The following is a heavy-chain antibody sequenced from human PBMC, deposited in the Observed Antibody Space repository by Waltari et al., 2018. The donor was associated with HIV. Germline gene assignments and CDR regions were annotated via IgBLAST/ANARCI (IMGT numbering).Heavy chain of an antibody. CDR1: GFTFTSSA. D-gene: IGHD6-13*01. J-gene: IGHJ4*02. V-gene: IGHV1-58*01. Sequence: QMQLVQSGPEVKKPGTSVKVSCKASGFTFTSSAVQWVRQARGQRLEWIGWIVVGSGNTNYAQKFQERVTITRDMSTSTAYMELSSLRSEDTAVYYCAAVLSRIAAAVPHYYFDYWGQGTLVTVSS. CDR2: IVVGSGNT. CDR3: AAVLSRIAAAVPHYYFDY.